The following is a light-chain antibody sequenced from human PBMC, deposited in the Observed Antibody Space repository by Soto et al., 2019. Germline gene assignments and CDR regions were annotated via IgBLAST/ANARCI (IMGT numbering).Light chain of an antibody. CDR3: QQYGSSPPLT. J-gene: IGKJ4*01. CDR1: QSVSSNY. CDR2: GAS. V-gene: IGKV3-20*01. Sequence: VLTQSPVTPSLSPGERATLSCRASQSVSSNYLAWYQQKPGQAPRLLIYGASSRATGVPDRFSGSGSGTDFTLTISKLEPEDFALYYCQQYGSSPPLTFGGGTKVDIK.